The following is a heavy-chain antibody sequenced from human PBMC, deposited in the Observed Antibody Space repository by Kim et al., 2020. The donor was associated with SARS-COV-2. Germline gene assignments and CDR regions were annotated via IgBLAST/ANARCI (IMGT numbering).Heavy chain of an antibody. Sequence: GGSLRLSCAASEFTFSSYAMSWVRQAPGKGLEWVSAISGSGGTTYYADSVKGRFTISRDNSKNTLYLQMNSLRAEDTAVYYCAKDRGHSSGWSWGQGTLVTVSS. J-gene: IGHJ5*02. D-gene: IGHD6-19*01. CDR2: ISGSGGTT. CDR1: EFTFSSYA. CDR3: AKDRGHSSGWS. V-gene: IGHV3-23*01.